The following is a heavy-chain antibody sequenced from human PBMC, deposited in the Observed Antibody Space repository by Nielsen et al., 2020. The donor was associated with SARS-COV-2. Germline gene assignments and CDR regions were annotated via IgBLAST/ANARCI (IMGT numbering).Heavy chain of an antibody. CDR1: GGSITTRTYY. Sequence: SETLSLTCTVSGGSITTRTYYWGWIRQPPGKGLEWIGSIYYSGSTFYNASLASRLTISVDTSKNQFSLKLRSVTAADTAVYYCARHRDWGLYYFDYWGQGTLVTVPS. J-gene: IGHJ4*02. CDR3: ARHRDWGLYYFDY. CDR2: IYYSGST. V-gene: IGHV4-39*01. D-gene: IGHD3/OR15-3a*01.